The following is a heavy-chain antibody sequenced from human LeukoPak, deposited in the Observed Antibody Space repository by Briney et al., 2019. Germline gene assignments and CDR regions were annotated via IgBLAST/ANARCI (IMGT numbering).Heavy chain of an antibody. D-gene: IGHD2-8*02. CDR2: IIPIFGTA. CDR1: GGTFSSYA. CDR3: ARAWWSTGDDAFDI. J-gene: IGHJ3*02. V-gene: IGHV1-69*05. Sequence: SVKVSCKASGGTFSSYAISWVRQAPGQGLEWMGGIIPIFGTANYAQKFQGRVTITTDESTSTAYMELSGLRSEDTAVYYCARAWWSTGDDAFDIWGQGTMVTVSS.